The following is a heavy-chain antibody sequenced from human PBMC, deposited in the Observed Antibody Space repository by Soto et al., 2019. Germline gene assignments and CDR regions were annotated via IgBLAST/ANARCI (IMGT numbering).Heavy chain of an antibody. CDR3: ACVSAVGGTYDAVDI. V-gene: IGHV4-31*03. CDR1: GACMSSSDYR. D-gene: IGHD6-19*01. J-gene: IGHJ3*02. Sequence: SETLSLTCTVSGACMSSSDYRWSWSRQHPEKGLEWIGYIGYSGSTYYNPSLKSRITISADTSKNQFSLTLSSVTAADTARYYCACVSAVGGTYDAVDIWGRGTMVSVSS. CDR2: IGYSGST.